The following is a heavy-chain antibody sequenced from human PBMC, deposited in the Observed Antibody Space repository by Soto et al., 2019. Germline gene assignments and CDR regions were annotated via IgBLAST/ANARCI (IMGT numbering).Heavy chain of an antibody. Sequence: SETLSLTCTVSGGSISTNYWSWIRQSPGKGLEWIGYIYYSGNTNYNPSLKSRVTMSVDTSKNQFSLKLSSVTAADTAVYYCARHIVSSSWYGDLDYWGQGTLVTVSS. CDR1: GGSISTNY. CDR2: IYYSGNT. CDR3: ARHIVSSSWYGDLDY. D-gene: IGHD6-13*01. V-gene: IGHV4-59*08. J-gene: IGHJ4*02.